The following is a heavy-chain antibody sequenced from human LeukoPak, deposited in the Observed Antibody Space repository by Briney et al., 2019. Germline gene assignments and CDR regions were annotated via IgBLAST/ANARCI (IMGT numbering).Heavy chain of an antibody. D-gene: IGHD1-26*01. CDR3: ASGSGSSGWFDP. V-gene: IGHV4-59*01. J-gene: IGHJ5*02. CDR2: IFYTGST. Sequence: SETLSLTCSVSDGSISSYYWNWIRQPPGKGLEWIGYIFYTGSTNYNPSLKSRVTISVDTSKKQFSLKLRSVNAADTAVYFCASGSGSSGWFDPWGQGTLVTVSS. CDR1: DGSISSYY.